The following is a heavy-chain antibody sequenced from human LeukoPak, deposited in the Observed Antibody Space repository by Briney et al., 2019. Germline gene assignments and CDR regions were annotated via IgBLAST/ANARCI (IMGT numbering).Heavy chain of an antibody. D-gene: IGHD5-24*01. J-gene: IGHJ6*03. CDR2: IIPIFGTA. CDR1: GGTFSSYA. Sequence: ASVKVSCKASGGTFSSYAISWVRQAPGQGLEWMGGIIPIFGTANYAQKFQGRVTITTDESASTAYMELSSLRSEDTAVYYCATRRDGTTNYYYMDVWGKGTTVTVSS. CDR3: ATRRDGTTNYYYMDV. V-gene: IGHV1-69*05.